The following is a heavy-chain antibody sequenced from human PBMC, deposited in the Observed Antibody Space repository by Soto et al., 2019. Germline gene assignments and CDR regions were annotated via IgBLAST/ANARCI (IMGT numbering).Heavy chain of an antibody. V-gene: IGHV1-69*01. J-gene: IGHJ4*02. CDR2: IIPLTETP. CDR1: GGTFSDYA. D-gene: IGHD6-13*01. CDR3: AIGTRSSWSCDF. Sequence: QVQVVQSGAEVKKPGSSVKVSCKASGGTFSDYAISWVRQAAGQGLEWMGGIIPLTETPVYAQTVQGRLPISADAVTSVAYMELSTLRSDDTAVYYCAIGTRSSWSCDFWGQGTLVTVSS.